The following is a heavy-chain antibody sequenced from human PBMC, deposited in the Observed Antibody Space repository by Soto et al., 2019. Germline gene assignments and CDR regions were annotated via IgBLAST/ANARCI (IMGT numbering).Heavy chain of an antibody. CDR3: AREASYDAFEI. J-gene: IGHJ3*02. CDR2: IIPILGMA. V-gene: IGHV1-69*08. Sequence: QVQLVQSGAEVKKPGSSVKVSCKTSGGTFSSDTFSWLRQAPGQGLEWVGRIIPILGMANNAQNFEGRVTFTADKYTHTAYMELTRLISEDTAVYYCAREASYDAFEIWGQGTLVTVSS. CDR1: GGTFSSDT.